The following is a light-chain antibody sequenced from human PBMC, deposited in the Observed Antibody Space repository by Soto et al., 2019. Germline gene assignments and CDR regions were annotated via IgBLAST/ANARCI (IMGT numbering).Light chain of an antibody. J-gene: IGKJ1*01. CDR1: QSVTSTH. CDR3: QQFDGSLWT. V-gene: IGKV3-20*01. CDR2: DAS. Sequence: EIVLTQSPGTLSLSPGERATLSCRASQSVTSTHLAWYQQKPGQAPRLLIYDASTRATGIPDRFSGSGSGTAVSLTISRLEPDDFAVYCCQQFDGSLWTFGTGTKVEIK.